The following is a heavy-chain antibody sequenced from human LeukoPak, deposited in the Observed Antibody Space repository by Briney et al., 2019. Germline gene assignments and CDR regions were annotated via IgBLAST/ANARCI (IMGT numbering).Heavy chain of an antibody. V-gene: IGHV4-59*01. CDR2: IYNSGGT. CDR1: GGSISSYY. CDR3: ARYRGNSNGGFDP. J-gene: IGHJ5*02. Sequence: SETLSLTCTVSGGSISSYYWSWSRQPPGKGLEWIGNIYNSGGTNYNPSLKSRVTTSVDTSKNQFSLKLTSVTAADTAVYYCARYRGNSNGGFDPWGQGTLVTVSS. D-gene: IGHD4-23*01.